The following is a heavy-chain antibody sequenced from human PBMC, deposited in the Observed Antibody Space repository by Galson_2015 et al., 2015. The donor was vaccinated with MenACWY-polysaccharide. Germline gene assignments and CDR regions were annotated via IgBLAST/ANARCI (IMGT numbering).Heavy chain of an antibody. CDR1: GFTFNRFS. CDR3: ARWTSRGNPDGYLDY. V-gene: IGHV3-23*01. J-gene: IGHJ4*01. Sequence: SLRLSCAASGFTFNRFSMSWVRQAPMKGLEWVSGIGATGGDTHYADPVKGRFSISRDNSKNTLFLQMNSLRAEDTAIYYCARWTSRGNPDGYLDYWGHGTQVTVSS. D-gene: IGHD2/OR15-2a*01. CDR2: IGATGGDT.